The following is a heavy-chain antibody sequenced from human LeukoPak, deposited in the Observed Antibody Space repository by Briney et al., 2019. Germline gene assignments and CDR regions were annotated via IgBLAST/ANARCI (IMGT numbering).Heavy chain of an antibody. Sequence: PGGSLRLSCAASGIIVSDNYMTWVRHVPGKGLEWVSTIYRDNSTYYADSVRGRFSISRDNSKTTMFLQMNNLRGEDSAVYYCSRVNHFGSGGYRQRATDVWGQGTLVTVSS. V-gene: IGHV3-53*01. CDR3: SRVNHFGSGGYRQRATDV. J-gene: IGHJ3*01. D-gene: IGHD3-10*01. CDR1: GIIVSDNY. CDR2: IYRDNST.